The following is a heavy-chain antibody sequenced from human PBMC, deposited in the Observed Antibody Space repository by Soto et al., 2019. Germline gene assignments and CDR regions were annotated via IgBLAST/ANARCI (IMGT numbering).Heavy chain of an antibody. D-gene: IGHD3-10*01. CDR3: AKFGPLYYYYYMDV. V-gene: IGHV3-23*01. J-gene: IGHJ6*03. CDR2: ISGSGSST. Sequence: EVQLLESGGGLVQPGGSLRLSCAASGFTFSSYAMSWVRQSPGKGLEWVSAISGSGSSTYYSDSVKGRFTSARDNSKNTLYLQMNSLRAEDTAVYYCAKFGPLYYYYYMDVWGKGTTVTVSS. CDR1: GFTFSSYA.